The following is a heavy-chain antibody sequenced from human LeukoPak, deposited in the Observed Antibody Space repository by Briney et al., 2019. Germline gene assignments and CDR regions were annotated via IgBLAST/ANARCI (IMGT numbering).Heavy chain of an antibody. D-gene: IGHD3-16*01. CDR2: IIPIFGTA. Sequence: SVKVSCKASGYTFTSYGISWVRQAPGQGLEWMGGIIPIFGTANYAQKFQGRVTITADESTSTAYMELSSLRSEDTAVYYCARDWGGGYYYYGMDVWGQGTTVTVSS. J-gene: IGHJ6*02. V-gene: IGHV1-69*13. CDR3: ARDWGGGYYYYGMDV. CDR1: GYTFTSYG.